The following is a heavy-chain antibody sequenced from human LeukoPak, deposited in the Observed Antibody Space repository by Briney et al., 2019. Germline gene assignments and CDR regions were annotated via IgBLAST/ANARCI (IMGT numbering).Heavy chain of an antibody. CDR3: ARQGRGGNRNFDY. V-gene: IGHV4-39*01. Sequence: SETLSLTCTVSGGSISSSSYYWGWIRQPPGKGLEWIGSIYYSGSTYYNPSLKSRVTISVDTSKNQFSLKLSPVTAADTAVYYCARQGRGGNRNFDYWGQGTLVTVSS. CDR2: IYYSGST. J-gene: IGHJ4*02. D-gene: IGHD1-14*01. CDR1: GGSISSSSYY.